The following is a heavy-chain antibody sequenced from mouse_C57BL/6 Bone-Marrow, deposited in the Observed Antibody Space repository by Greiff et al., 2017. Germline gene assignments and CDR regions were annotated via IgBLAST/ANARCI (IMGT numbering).Heavy chain of an antibody. D-gene: IGHD2-3*01. V-gene: IGHV1-9*01. Sequence: VQLQQSGAELMKPGASVKLSCQATGYTFTGYWLEWVKQRPGHGLEWIGEILPGSGSTNYNEKFKGKATFTADTSSTTAYMQLSSLTTEDAAIYYCARGVLYYYAMDYWGQGTSGTVSS. CDR3: ARGVLYYYAMDY. CDR1: GYTFTGYW. CDR2: ILPGSGST. J-gene: IGHJ4*01.